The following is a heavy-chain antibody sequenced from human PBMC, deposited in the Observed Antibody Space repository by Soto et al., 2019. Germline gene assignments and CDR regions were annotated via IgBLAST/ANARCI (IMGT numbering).Heavy chain of an antibody. V-gene: IGHV4-34*01. CDR3: ARAEDCSGGSCYSGDWFDP. CDR1: GGSFSGFY. J-gene: IGHJ5*02. CDR2: INHSGST. D-gene: IGHD2-15*01. Sequence: QVQLQQWGAGLLKPSETLSLTCAVYGGSFSGFYWSWIRQPPGKGLEWIGEINHSGSTNYNPSLKSQVTISVDTSNNQFSQTLSSVTAADTAVYYCARAEDCSGGSCYSGDWFDPWGQGTLVTVSS.